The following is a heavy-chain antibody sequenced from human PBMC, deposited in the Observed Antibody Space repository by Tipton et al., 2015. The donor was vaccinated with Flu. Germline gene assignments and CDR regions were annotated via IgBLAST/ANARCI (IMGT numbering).Heavy chain of an antibody. CDR2: IYYSGST. J-gene: IGHJ3*01. V-gene: IGHV4-59*01. CDR1: GDSISSYY. D-gene: IGHD2-2*01. Sequence: LRLSCTVSGDSISSYYWSWIRQPPGKGLEWIGYIYYSGSTNYNPSLKSRVTISVDTSKNHFSLKLSSVTAADTAVYYCAGGSFAWHQVAFDFWVQGTMVTVSS. CDR3: AGGSFAWHQVAFDF.